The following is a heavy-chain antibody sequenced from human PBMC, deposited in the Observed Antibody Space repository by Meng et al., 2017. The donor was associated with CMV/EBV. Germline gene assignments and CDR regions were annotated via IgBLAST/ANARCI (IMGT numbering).Heavy chain of an antibody. CDR2: INWNGGST. V-gene: IGHV3-20*03. CDR3: ARDLVRGGSSWYRDY. D-gene: IGHD6-13*01. J-gene: IGHJ4*02. CDR1: GCTFDDYG. Sequence: SGCTFDDYGRGWVRQAPGKGLELVSGINWNGGSTGYADSVKGRFAISRDNAKNSLYLQMNSLRAEDTALYYCARDLVRGGSSWYRDYWGQGTLVTVSS.